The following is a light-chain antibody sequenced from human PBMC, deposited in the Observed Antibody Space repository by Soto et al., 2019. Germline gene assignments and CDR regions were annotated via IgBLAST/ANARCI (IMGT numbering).Light chain of an antibody. J-gene: IGKJ1*01. Sequence: DIQMTQSPSSLSASVGDRVTITCRASQSISSDLNWYQQKPGKAHKVLIYAAYTLQSGVQSRFSGSGSGTDFTLTIRSLQPEDFATYYCKQSYSTPRTFGQGTKVDIK. CDR3: KQSYSTPRT. CDR2: AAY. CDR1: QSISSD. V-gene: IGKV1-39*01.